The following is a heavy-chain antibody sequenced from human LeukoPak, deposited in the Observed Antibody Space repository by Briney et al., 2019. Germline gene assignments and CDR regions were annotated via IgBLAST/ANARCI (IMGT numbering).Heavy chain of an antibody. CDR3: ARDMGMVRGDY. Sequence: GRSLRLSCAASGFTFSSYGMHWVRQAPGKGLEWVAVIWYYGSNKYYADSVKGRFTISRDNSKNTLYLQMNSLRAEDTAVYYCARDMGMVRGDYWGQGTLVTVSS. J-gene: IGHJ4*02. CDR1: GFTFSSYG. CDR2: IWYYGSNK. D-gene: IGHD6-13*01. V-gene: IGHV3-33*01.